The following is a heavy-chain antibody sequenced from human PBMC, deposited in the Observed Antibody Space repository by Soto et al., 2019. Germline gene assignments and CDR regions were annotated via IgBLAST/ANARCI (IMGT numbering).Heavy chain of an antibody. D-gene: IGHD2-15*01. CDR3: ASWLKGPDIGNYYYGMDV. CDR2: IMPIFRAP. CDR1: GGAFSDYA. Sequence: QVQLVQSGAEVKKPGSSVKVSCKASGGAFSDYAFSWVRQAAGQGLEWLGGIMPIFRAPDYAQKFQGRVTITADEFTRTAYMEMNSLRSEDTAVYYCASWLKGPDIGNYYYGMDVCGQGTTVTAS. J-gene: IGHJ6*02. V-gene: IGHV1-69*12.